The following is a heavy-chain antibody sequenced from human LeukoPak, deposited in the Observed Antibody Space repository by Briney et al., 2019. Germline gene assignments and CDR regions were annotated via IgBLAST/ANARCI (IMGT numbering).Heavy chain of an antibody. V-gene: IGHV3-23*01. CDR2: MSTSGGST. CDR1: GFTFPVYA. D-gene: IGHD1-1*01. J-gene: IGHJ3*02. CDR3: ARDRDFARSERYAFDI. Sequence: PGGSLRLSCAASGFTFPVYAMSWVRQTPGKGLEWVAAMSTSGGSTYYADSVKGRFTISRVNSKNTLYLQMDSLRAEDTAVYYCARDRDFARSERYAFDIWGQGTMVTVSS.